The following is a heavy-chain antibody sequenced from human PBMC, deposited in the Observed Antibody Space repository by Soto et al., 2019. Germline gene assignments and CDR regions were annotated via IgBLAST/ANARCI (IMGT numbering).Heavy chain of an antibody. CDR3: ARIAAADYNWFDP. J-gene: IGHJ5*02. CDR2: IIPIFGTA. V-gene: IGHV1-69*13. D-gene: IGHD6-13*01. CDR1: GGTFSSYA. Sequence: GASVKVSCKASGGTFSSYAISWVRQAPGQGLEWMGGIIPIFGTANYAQKFQGRVTITADESTSTAFMELRSLRSDDTAVYYCARIAAADYNWFDPWGQGTLVTVSS.